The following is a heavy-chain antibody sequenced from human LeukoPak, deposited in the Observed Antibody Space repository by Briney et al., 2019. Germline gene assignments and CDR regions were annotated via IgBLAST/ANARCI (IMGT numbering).Heavy chain of an antibody. CDR2: ISYDGSNK. CDR3: ARATNYNILTGIGTYGMDV. Sequence: GGSLRLSCAASGFTFSSYAMHWVRQAPGKGLEWVAVISYDGSNKYYADSVKGRFTISRDNSKNTLYVQMNSLRGEDTAVYYCARATNYNILTGIGTYGMDVWGQGTTVTVSS. V-gene: IGHV3-30-3*01. J-gene: IGHJ6*02. CDR1: GFTFSSYA. D-gene: IGHD3-9*01.